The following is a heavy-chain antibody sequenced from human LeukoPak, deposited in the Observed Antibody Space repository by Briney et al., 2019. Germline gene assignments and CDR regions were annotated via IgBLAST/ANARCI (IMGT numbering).Heavy chain of an antibody. J-gene: IGHJ4*02. D-gene: IGHD3/OR15-3a*01. Sequence: GGSLSLSCAASGFTVSSNYMSWVRQAPGKGLEWVSVIYSGGSTYYADSVKGRFTISRDNSKNTLYLQMNSLRAEDTAVYYCARGGLKGVFDYWGQGTLVTVSS. CDR1: GFTVSSNY. CDR2: IYSGGST. CDR3: ARGGLKGVFDY. V-gene: IGHV3-53*01.